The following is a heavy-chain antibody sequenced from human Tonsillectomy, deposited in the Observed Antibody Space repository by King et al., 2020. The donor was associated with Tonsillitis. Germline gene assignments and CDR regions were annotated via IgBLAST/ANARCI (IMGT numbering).Heavy chain of an antibody. CDR2: VDWDDDK. V-gene: IGHV2-70*01. CDR1: GFSLSTSGMC. CDR3: ARMSDGYNYAFDY. J-gene: IGHJ4*02. Sequence: VTLKESGPALVKPTQTLTLTCTFSGFSLSTSGMCVSWIRQPPGKALEWLALVDWDDDKYYNTSLKTRLSISKDTSKNQVVLTMTNMDPVDTATYYCARMSDGYNYAFDYWGQGTLVTVSS. D-gene: IGHD5-24*01.